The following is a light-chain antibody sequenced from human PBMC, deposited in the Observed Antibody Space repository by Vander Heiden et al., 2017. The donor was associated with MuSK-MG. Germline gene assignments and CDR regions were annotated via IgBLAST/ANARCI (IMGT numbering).Light chain of an antibody. CDR1: QSISSW. CDR3: QQDNSYPWT. CDR2: KAS. J-gene: IGKJ1*01. Sequence: DIQMTQSPSTLSASVGDRVTITCRASQSISSWLAWYQQKPGKAPKLLIYKASSFESGVPSRFRGRGSATEFTLTISSLHPDAFATYYCQQDNSYPWTFGQWTKVEIK. V-gene: IGKV1-5*03.